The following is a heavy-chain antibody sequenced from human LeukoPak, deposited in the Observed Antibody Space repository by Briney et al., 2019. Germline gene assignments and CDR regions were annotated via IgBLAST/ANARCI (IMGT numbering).Heavy chain of an antibody. D-gene: IGHD4-23*01. V-gene: IGHV5-51*01. CDR1: GYSFTSNW. J-gene: IGHJ4*02. CDR2: IYPSDSDT. Sequence: GEPLKISCKGSGYSFTSNWIGWVRQMPGKGLEWMGVIYPSDSDTRYSPSFQGQVTISADKSISTAYLQWRSLKVSDSAMYYCARLTAVVTFDYWGQGTLVTVSS. CDR3: ARLTAVVTFDY.